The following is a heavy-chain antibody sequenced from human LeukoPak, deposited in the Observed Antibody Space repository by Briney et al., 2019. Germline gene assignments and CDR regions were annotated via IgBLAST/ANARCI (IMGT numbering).Heavy chain of an antibody. CDR3: AKDLIVGAPDY. Sequence: GGSLRLSCAASGFTFSDYYMSWIRQAPGKGLEWVSYISSSGSTIYYADSVKGRFTISRDNAKSSLYLQMNSLRAEDTAVYYCAKDLIVGAPDYWGQGTLVTVSS. CDR2: ISSSGSTI. D-gene: IGHD1-26*01. J-gene: IGHJ4*02. V-gene: IGHV3-11*01. CDR1: GFTFSDYY.